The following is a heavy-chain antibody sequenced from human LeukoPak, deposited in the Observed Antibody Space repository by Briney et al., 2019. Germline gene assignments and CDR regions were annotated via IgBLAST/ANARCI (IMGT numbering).Heavy chain of an antibody. D-gene: IGHD2-15*01. J-gene: IGHJ4*02. CDR2: ISSSGSTI. V-gene: IGHV3-11*04. CDR3: ARDPSSCSGGSCYSDFDY. Sequence: GGSLRLSCAASGFTFSDYYMSWIRQAPGKGLEWVSYISSSGSTIYYADSVKGRFTISRDNAKNSLYLQMNSLRAEDTAVYYCARDPSSCSGGSCYSDFDYWGQGTLVTVSS. CDR1: GFTFSDYY.